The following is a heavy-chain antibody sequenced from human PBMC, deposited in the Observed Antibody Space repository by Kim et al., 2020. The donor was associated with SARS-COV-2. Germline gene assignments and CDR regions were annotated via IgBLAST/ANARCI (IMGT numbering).Heavy chain of an antibody. Sequence: GESLKISCKGSGYSFTSYWIGWVRQMPGKGLEWMGIVYPGDSDTRYSPSFQRQVTISADKSISTAYLQWSSLKASDTAMYYCARLGLGITMVRGVIARFDPWGQGTLVTVSS. CDR2: VYPGDSDT. CDR3: ARLGLGITMVRGVIARFDP. J-gene: IGHJ5*02. D-gene: IGHD3-10*01. CDR1: GYSFTSYW. V-gene: IGHV5-51*01.